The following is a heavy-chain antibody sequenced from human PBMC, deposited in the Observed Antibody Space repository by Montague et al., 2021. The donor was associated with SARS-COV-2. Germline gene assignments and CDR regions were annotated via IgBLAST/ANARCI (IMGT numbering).Heavy chain of an antibody. CDR3: ARTTTRMLYPENAFDI. V-gene: IGHV6-1*01. CDR2: SYHRSKWYH. J-gene: IGHJ3*02. CDR1: GDSVSSKTAT. D-gene: IGHD2-15*01. Sequence: CAISGDSVSSKTATWKSIRQSPSRGFEWLGRSYHRSKWYHDYAISLKSRITINPDTSKNQFSLQLSSVAPEDTAVFYCARTTTRMLYPENAFDIWGQGTMVTVSS.